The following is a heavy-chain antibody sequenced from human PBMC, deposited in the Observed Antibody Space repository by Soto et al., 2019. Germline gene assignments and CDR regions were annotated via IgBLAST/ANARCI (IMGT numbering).Heavy chain of an antibody. V-gene: IGHV3-74*01. CDR3: ARGGLGSFLLDY. D-gene: IGHD3-10*01. CDR1: GFTFSSYW. J-gene: IGHJ4*02. Sequence: EVQLVESGGGSVQPGGSLTVSCAASGFTFSSYWVHWVRQVPGKGPVWVSRINTDGSSTNYADSVKGRFAISRDNAKNTVYLQMNSLRAEDTAVYYCARGGLGSFLLDYWGQGTLVTVSS. CDR2: INTDGSST.